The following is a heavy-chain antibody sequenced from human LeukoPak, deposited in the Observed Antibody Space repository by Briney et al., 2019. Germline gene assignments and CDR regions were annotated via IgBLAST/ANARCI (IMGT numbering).Heavy chain of an antibody. CDR1: GFTFSCYA. V-gene: IGHV3-23*01. CDR3: AKALEEYYYGSGSYYLNDY. J-gene: IGHJ4*02. D-gene: IGHD3-10*01. Sequence: GASLRLSCAASGFTFSCYAMSWVRQAPGKGLEWVSAISGSGGSTYYADSVKGRFTISRDNSKNTLYLQMNSLRAEDTAVYYCAKALEEYYYGSGSYYLNDYWGQGTLVTVSS. CDR2: ISGSGGST.